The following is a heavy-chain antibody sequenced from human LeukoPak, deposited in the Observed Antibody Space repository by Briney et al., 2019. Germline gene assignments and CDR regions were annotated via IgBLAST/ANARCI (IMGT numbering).Heavy chain of an antibody. V-gene: IGHV1-69*05. CDR2: IIPIFGTA. CDR1: GGTFSSYA. D-gene: IGHD6-13*01. J-gene: IGHJ6*03. Sequence: SVKVSCKASGGTFSSYAISWARQAPGQGLEWMGGIIPIFGTANYAQKFQGRVTITTDESTSTAYMELSSLRSEDTAVYYCARGQQLAPLGYYYMDVWGKGTTVTVSS. CDR3: ARGQQLAPLGYYYMDV.